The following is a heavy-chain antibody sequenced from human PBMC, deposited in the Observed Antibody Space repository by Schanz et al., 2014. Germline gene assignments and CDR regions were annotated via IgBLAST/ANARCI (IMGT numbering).Heavy chain of an antibody. Sequence: QVRLQESGPGLAKPSETLSLTCSVSGGSMSGLYWHWIRQSTGKGLEWIGFVHSSGDTNYNPSLKSRSPMSGETSRKHFSRKLSSGTAADTAIYYCARRSPECGDNECSYHFDFWGQGTLVTVAS. CDR2: VHSSGDT. D-gene: IGHD2-21*01. V-gene: IGHV4-59*08. J-gene: IGHJ4*02. CDR1: GGSMSGLY. CDR3: ARRSPECGDNECSYHFDF.